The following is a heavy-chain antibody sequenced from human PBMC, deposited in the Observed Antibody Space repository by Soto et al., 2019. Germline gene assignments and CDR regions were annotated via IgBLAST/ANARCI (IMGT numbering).Heavy chain of an antibody. CDR3: ARRNDYSHNWFDP. CDR1: GGTFSSYA. D-gene: IGHD4-4*01. CDR2: IIPIFGTA. J-gene: IGHJ5*02. Sequence: SGRVSCKASGGTFSSYAISWVRQAPGQGLEWMGGIIPIFGTANYAQKFQGRVTITADESTSTAYMELSSLRSEDTAVYYCARRNDYSHNWFDPWGQGTLVTVSS. V-gene: IGHV1-69*13.